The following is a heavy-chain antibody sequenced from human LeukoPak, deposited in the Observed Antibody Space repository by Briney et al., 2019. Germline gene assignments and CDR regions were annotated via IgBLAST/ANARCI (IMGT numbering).Heavy chain of an antibody. V-gene: IGHV3-30*02. Sequence: GGSLRLSCAASGFTFSSYGMHWVRQAPGKGLERVAFIRYDGSNKYYADSVKGRFTISRDNSKNTLYLQMNSLRAEDTAVYYCAKLKGYCSSTSCPAWGQGTLVTVSS. J-gene: IGHJ5*02. CDR1: GFTFSSYG. CDR2: IRYDGSNK. CDR3: AKLKGYCSSTSCPA. D-gene: IGHD2-2*01.